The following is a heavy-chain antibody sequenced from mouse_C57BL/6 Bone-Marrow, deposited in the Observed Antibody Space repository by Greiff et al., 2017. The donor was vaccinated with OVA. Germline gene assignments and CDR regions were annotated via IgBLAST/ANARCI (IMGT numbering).Heavy chain of an antibody. V-gene: IGHV1-54*01. CDR1: GYAFTNYL. CDR2: INPGSGGT. D-gene: IGHD1-1*01. J-gene: IGHJ2*01. CDR3: AITTVAGFDY. Sequence: QVQLKQSGAELVRPGTSVKVSCKASGYAFTNYLIEWVKQRPGQGLEWIGVINPGSGGTNYNEKFKGKATLTADKSSSTAYMQLSSLTSEDSAVDFCAITTVAGFDYWGQGTTLTVSS.